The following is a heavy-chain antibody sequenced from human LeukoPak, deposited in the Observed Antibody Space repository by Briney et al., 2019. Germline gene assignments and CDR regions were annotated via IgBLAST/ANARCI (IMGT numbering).Heavy chain of an antibody. CDR1: GYTFNSYG. Sequence: PGASVKVSCKASGYTFNSYGISWVRQAPGQGLEWMGCINAYNGKTNYAQKLQGRFTMTRDTSTSTAYMELRSLRSDDTAVYYCARNFSGYDCGHFDYWGQGTLVTVSS. V-gene: IGHV1-18*04. CDR3: ARNFSGYDCGHFDY. J-gene: IGHJ4*02. D-gene: IGHD5-12*01. CDR2: INAYNGKT.